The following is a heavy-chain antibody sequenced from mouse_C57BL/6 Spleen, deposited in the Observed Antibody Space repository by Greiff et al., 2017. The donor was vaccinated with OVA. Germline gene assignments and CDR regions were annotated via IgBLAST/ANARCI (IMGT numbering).Heavy chain of an antibody. CDR2: INPNNGGT. CDR3: ARGYYGSSYGYFDY. D-gene: IGHD1-1*01. Sequence: VVEPGASVKMSCKASGYTFTDYNMHWVKQSHGKSLEWIGYINPNNGGTSYNQKFKGKATLTVNKSSSTAYMELRSLTSEDSAVYYCARGYYGSSYGYFDYWGQGTTLTVSS. J-gene: IGHJ2*01. CDR1: GYTFTDYN. V-gene: IGHV1-22*01.